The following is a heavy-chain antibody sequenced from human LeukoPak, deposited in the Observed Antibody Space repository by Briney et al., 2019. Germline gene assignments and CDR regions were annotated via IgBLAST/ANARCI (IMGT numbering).Heavy chain of an antibody. D-gene: IGHD6-19*01. CDR1: GLTFSSYN. V-gene: IGHV3-21*01. CDR2: ISSSCDYI. CDR3: ARDYSSGWYGVKTDYYYYYYGMDV. Sequence: GGSLRLSCAASGLTFSSYNMNWVRQAPGKGLGWVSSISSSCDYIYYADSVKGRFTISRDNAKNSLYLQMNSLRAEDTAVYYCARDYSSGWYGVKTDYYYYYYGMDVWGQGTTVTVSS. J-gene: IGHJ6*02.